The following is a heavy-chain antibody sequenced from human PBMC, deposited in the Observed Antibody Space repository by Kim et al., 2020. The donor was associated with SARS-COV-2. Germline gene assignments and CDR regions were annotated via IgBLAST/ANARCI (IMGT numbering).Heavy chain of an antibody. J-gene: IGHJ5*02. Sequence: TPSLKSRVTISVDTSKNQFSLKLSSVTAADTAVYYCARGIYDSSGNWFDPWGQGTLVTVSS. D-gene: IGHD3-22*01. CDR3: ARGIYDSSGNWFDP. V-gene: IGHV4-34*01.